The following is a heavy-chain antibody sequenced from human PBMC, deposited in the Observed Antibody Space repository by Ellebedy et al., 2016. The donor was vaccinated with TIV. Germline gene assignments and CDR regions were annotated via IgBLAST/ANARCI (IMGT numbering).Heavy chain of an antibody. Sequence: GESLKISXQASGYTFTTYWIAWVRQMPGKGLEWMGVIYPRDSDTRYSPSFQGQVTISADKSISTAYLQWSSLKASDTAMYYCARHAAILTGYYPDYWGQGTLVTVSS. CDR3: ARHAAILTGYYPDY. D-gene: IGHD3-9*01. V-gene: IGHV5-51*01. J-gene: IGHJ4*02. CDR1: GYTFTTYW. CDR2: IYPRDSDT.